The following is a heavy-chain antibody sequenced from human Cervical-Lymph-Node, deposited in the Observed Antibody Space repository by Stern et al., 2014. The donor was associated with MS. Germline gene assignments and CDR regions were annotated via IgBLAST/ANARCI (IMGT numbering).Heavy chain of an antibody. CDR2: INTANGDT. CDR3: GRGQQSFDP. V-gene: IGHV1-3*04. Sequence: QVQLVQSGAEVKKPGASVKVSCKASGYTFTSYAIHWVRQAPGQRLEWMGRINTANGDTYYSEKFQGRVTFTRDTSANTVYMELFSLTSEDTTVYYCGRGQQSFDPWGQGTLVTVSA. J-gene: IGHJ5*02. CDR1: GYTFTSYA. D-gene: IGHD6-13*01.